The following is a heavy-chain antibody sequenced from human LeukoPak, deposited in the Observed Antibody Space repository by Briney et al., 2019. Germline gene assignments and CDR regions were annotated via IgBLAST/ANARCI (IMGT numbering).Heavy chain of an antibody. J-gene: IGHJ5*02. CDR2: IYHDGNT. CDR1: GYSVSSDYY. V-gene: IGHV4-38-2*02. Sequence: SETLSLTCTVPGYSVSSDYYWGWIRQPPGKGPEWIGSIYHDGNTYYNPSLKSRVTISVDTSKNQFSLKLTSMTAADTAVYYCARATTVTTRWFDPWGQGTLVTVSS. D-gene: IGHD4-11*01. CDR3: ARATTVTTRWFDP.